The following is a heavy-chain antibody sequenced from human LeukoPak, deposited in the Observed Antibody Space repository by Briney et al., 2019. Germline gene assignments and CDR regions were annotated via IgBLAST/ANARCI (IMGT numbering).Heavy chain of an antibody. J-gene: IGHJ3*02. V-gene: IGHV3-30*04. CDR1: GFTFSSYA. CDR3: ARVKPGGYGAFDI. Sequence: PAGSLRLSCAVSGFTFSSYAMHWVRQAPGKGLEWVAVISYDGSNKYYADSVKGRFTNSRDNSKNTLYLQMNSLRAQDTAVYYCARVKPGGYGAFDIWGQGTMVTVSS. CDR2: ISYDGSNK. D-gene: IGHD3-22*01.